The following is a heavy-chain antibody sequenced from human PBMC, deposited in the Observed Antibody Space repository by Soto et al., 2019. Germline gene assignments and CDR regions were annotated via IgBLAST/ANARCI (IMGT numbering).Heavy chain of an antibody. J-gene: IGHJ4*02. D-gene: IGHD2-2*01. V-gene: IGHV3-23*01. CDR1: GFPFSSYA. CDR2: ISGGGNDR. Sequence: GGSLRLSCAASGFPFSSYAMSWVRQTPEKGLEWVAGISGGGNDRYYADFVQGRFTFSRDNSRNILYLQMNSLRADDTAMYFCASSLFLLAPDNDPFYYWSQGTLVTVSA. CDR3: ASSLFLLAPDNDPFYY.